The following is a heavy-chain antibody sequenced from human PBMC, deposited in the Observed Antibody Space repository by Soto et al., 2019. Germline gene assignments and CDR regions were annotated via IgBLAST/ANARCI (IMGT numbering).Heavy chain of an antibody. CDR3: ARGRYGDY. D-gene: IGHD4-17*01. CDR1: GYIFTSYG. V-gene: IGHV1-18*01. CDR2: ISAHNGNT. J-gene: IGHJ4*02. Sequence: QAHLVQSGPEVKKPGASVKVSCKGSGYIFTSYGIAWVRQAPGQGLEWMGWISAHNGNTEYGQKFQGRVTVTRDTSTSTAYLELRSIRSDDTALYYCARGRYGDYWGQGALVTVSS.